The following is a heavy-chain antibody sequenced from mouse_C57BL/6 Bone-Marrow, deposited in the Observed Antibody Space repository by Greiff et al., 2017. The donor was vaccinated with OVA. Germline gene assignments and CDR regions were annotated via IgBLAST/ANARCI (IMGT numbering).Heavy chain of an antibody. Sequence: VQLQQSGPELVKPGASVKMSCKASGYTFTDYNMHWVKQRHGKNLEWIGDINPNTGGTSSNQKFKGKATLTVNKSSSKAYMELRSLTSEDSAVYYCARGFRIYYYGSSFAYWGQGTLVTVSA. J-gene: IGHJ3*01. CDR3: ARGFRIYYYGSSFAY. V-gene: IGHV1-22*01. CDR2: INPNTGGT. CDR1: GYTFTDYN. D-gene: IGHD1-1*01.